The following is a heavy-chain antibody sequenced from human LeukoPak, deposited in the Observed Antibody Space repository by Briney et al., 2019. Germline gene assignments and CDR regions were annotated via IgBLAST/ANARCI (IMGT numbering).Heavy chain of an antibody. CDR3: ARRDWYFDY. CDR1: GGSISSNNYY. V-gene: IGHV4-39*01. CDR2: INYSGSF. Sequence: SETLSLTCTISGGSISSNNYYWGWIRQPPGKGLEWIGSINYSGSFYYNPSLKSRGTISVETSKNQVSLKVNSVTAADTAVYYCARRDWYFDYWGQGTLVTVSS. J-gene: IGHJ4*02. D-gene: IGHD2-21*01.